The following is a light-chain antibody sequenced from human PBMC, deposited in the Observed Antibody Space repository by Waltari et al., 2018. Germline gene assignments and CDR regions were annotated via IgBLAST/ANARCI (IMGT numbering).Light chain of an antibody. CDR3: YSATDNYRV. Sequence: SYELTQPSSVSVSPGQTARITCSGDVLAKKYARWFKQKPGQAPVVVIYKDRERPAGIPERFAGSRSGTTVTLTISGAQVEDEGDYYCYSATDNYRVFGGGTKLTVL. CDR2: KDR. V-gene: IGLV3-27*01. CDR1: VLAKKY. J-gene: IGLJ3*02.